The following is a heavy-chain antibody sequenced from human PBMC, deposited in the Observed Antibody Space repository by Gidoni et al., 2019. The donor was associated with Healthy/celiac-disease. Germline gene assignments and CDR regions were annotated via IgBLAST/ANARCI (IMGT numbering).Heavy chain of an antibody. CDR1: GFPFSSYS. J-gene: IGHJ4*02. V-gene: IGHV3-21*01. CDR2: ISSSSSYI. CDR3: ARTSSSSDSGLERLDIRYYFDY. D-gene: IGHD6-6*01. Sequence: EVQLVESGGGLVKPGGSLRLSCAASGFPFSSYSMNWVRQAPGKGLEWVSSISSSSSYIYYADSVKGRFTISRDNAKNSLYLQMNSLRAEDTAVYYCARTSSSSDSGLERLDIRYYFDYWGQGTLVTVSS.